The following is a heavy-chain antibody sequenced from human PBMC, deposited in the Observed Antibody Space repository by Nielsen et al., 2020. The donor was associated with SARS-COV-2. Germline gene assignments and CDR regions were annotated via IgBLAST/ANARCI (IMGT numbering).Heavy chain of an antibody. V-gene: IGHV3-15*01. CDR2: IKSKTDGGTT. D-gene: IGHD1-26*01. CDR1: GFTFSNAW. J-gene: IGHJ4*02. Sequence: GGSLRLSCAASGFTFSNAWMSWVRQAPGKGLEWVGRIKSKTDGGTTDYAAPVKGRFTISRDDSKNTQYLQMNSLKTEDTAVYYCTTRLLYSGSYSDYWGQGTLVTVSS. CDR3: TTRLLYSGSYSDY.